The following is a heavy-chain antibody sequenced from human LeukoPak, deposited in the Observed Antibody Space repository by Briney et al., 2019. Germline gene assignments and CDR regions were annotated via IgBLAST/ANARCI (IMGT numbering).Heavy chain of an antibody. CDR1: GYTFTSYY. V-gene: IGHV1-46*01. Sequence: ASVKVSCKASGYTFTSYYMHWVRQAPRQGLEWMGIINPSGGSTSYAQKFQGRVTMTRDTSTSTVYMELSSLRSEDTAVYYCARGYCSGGSCLKDYYYGMDVWGQGTTVTVSS. CDR2: INPSGGST. J-gene: IGHJ6*02. D-gene: IGHD2-15*01. CDR3: ARGYCSGGSCLKDYYYGMDV.